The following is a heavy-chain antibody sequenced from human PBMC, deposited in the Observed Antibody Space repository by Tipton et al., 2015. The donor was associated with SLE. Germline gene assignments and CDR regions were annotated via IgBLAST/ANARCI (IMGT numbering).Heavy chain of an antibody. CDR2: IRYDGSNK. J-gene: IGHJ6*02. CDR3: AKALGVVGGYNYYGMDV. CDR1: GFTFSSYG. V-gene: IGHV3-30*02. Sequence: SLRLSCAASGFTFSSYGMHWVRQAPGKGLEWVAFIRYDGSNKYYADSVKGRFTISRDNSKNTLYLQMNSLRAEDTAVYYCAKALGVVGGYNYYGMDVWGQGTTVTVSS. D-gene: IGHD1-26*01.